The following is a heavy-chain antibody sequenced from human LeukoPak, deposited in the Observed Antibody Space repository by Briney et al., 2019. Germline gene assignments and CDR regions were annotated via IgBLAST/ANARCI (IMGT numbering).Heavy chain of an antibody. D-gene: IGHD6-19*01. Sequence: PSETLSLTCTVSGGSISSTNYYWGWIRQPPGKGLEWIGSIYYSGSTYYNPSLKSRVTISVDTSKNQFSLKLSSVTAADTAVYYCASGGWYGYYFDYWGQGTLVTVSS. CDR3: ASGGWYGYYFDY. CDR1: GGSISSTNYY. V-gene: IGHV4-39*01. J-gene: IGHJ4*02. CDR2: IYYSGST.